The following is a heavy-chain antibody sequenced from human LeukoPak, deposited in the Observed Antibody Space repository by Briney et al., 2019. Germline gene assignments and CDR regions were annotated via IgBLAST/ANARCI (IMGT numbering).Heavy chain of an antibody. D-gene: IGHD6-13*01. V-gene: IGHV3-30*02. J-gene: IGHJ5*02. CDR3: AKDRQQLVTA. CDR2: IRYDGSNK. CDR1: GFTFDDYG. Sequence: GGSLRLSCAASGFTFDDYGMHWVRQAPGKGLEWVAFIRYDGSNKYYADSVKGRFTISRDNSKNTLYLQMNSLRAEDTAVYYCAKDRQQLVTAWGQGTLVTVSS.